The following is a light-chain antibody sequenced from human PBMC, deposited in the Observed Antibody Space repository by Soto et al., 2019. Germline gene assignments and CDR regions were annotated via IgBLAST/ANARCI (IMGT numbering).Light chain of an antibody. V-gene: IGLV2-23*02. Sequence: QSALTQPASVSGFPGQSITISCTGAGSDGTGSDVRSSDLVSWYQQHPGKAPKLMIYEATKRPSGVSSRFSGSKSGNTASLTISGLQAEDEADYYCCSSAGIGTLRAFGGGTKLTVL. CDR1: GSDVRSSDL. CDR3: CSSAGIGTLRA. J-gene: IGLJ2*01. CDR2: EAT.